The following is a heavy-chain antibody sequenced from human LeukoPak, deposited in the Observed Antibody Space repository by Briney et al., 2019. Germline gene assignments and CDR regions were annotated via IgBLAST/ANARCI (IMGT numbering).Heavy chain of an antibody. D-gene: IGHD3-10*01. CDR1: GDSISSYY. V-gene: IGHV4-59*12. J-gene: IGHJ6*03. Sequence: TLSLTCTVSGDSISSYYWSWLRQPPGKRLEWIGYVSNIETTNYNPSLKSRVTMSVDTSKNQFSLKLSSVTAADTAVYYCARDARGADYYYYYYMDVWGKGTTVTISS. CDR2: VSNIETT. CDR3: ARDARGADYYYYYYMDV.